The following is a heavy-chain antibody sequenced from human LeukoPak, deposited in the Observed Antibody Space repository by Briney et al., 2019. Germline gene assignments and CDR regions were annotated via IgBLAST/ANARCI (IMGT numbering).Heavy chain of an antibody. J-gene: IGHJ4*02. CDR2: IWYDGSNK. CDR1: GFTFSSYG. V-gene: IGHV3-33*01. CDR3: ARGSCSSTSCLPTDY. D-gene: IGHD2-2*01. Sequence: GGSLRLSCAASGFTFSSYGMHWVRQAPGKGLEWVAVIWYDGSNKYHADSVKGRFTISRDNSKNTLYPQMNSLRAEDTAVYYCARGSCSSTSCLPTDYWGQGTLVTVSS.